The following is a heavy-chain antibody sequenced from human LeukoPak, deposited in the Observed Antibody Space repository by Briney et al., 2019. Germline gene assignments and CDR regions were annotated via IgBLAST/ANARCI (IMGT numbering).Heavy chain of an antibody. Sequence: GGSLRLSCAASGFTLSTYNMNWVRQAPGKGLEWVSAIGSSGLDTYYADSVKGRFTVSRDNAKNMLYLQMNSLRVEDTAVYYCAKDLQLHYWGQGTLVTVSS. CDR1: GFTLSTYN. V-gene: IGHV3-23*01. CDR3: AKDLQLHY. J-gene: IGHJ4*02. D-gene: IGHD5-24*01. CDR2: IGSSGLDT.